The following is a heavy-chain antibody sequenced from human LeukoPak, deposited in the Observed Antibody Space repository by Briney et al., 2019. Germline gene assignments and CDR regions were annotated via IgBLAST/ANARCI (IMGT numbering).Heavy chain of an antibody. CDR2: ISAYNGNT. V-gene: IGHV1-18*01. CDR3: ARFYDYIWGSYRTADAFDI. Sequence: GASVKVSCKASGYTFTSYGISWVRQAPGQGLEWMGWISAYNGNTNYAQKLQGRVTMTTDTSTSTAYTEPRSLRSDDTAVYYCARFYDYIWGSYRTADAFDIWGQGTMVTVSS. D-gene: IGHD3-16*02. CDR1: GYTFTSYG. J-gene: IGHJ3*02.